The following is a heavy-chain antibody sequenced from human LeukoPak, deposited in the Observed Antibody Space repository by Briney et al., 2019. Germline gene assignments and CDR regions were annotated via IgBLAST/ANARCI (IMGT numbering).Heavy chain of an antibody. D-gene: IGHD4-17*01. CDR1: GYSFSDYA. CDR3: ARARWTSTVTTYYLDY. V-gene: IGHV1-3*01. Sequence: GASVTVSCKASGYSFSDYAVQWVRQAPGQRLEGMGWSNAGNGKTKYSQKFQDRVTITRDTSATTAYLDLSSLRSEDTAVYYCARARWTSTVTTYYLDYWGQGTLVTVSS. CDR2: SNAGNGKT. J-gene: IGHJ4*02.